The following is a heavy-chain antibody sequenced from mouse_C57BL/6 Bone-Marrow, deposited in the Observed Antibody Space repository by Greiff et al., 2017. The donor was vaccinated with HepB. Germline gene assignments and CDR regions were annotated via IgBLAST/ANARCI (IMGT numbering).Heavy chain of an antibody. Sequence: EVQLVESGPELVKPGASVKIPCKASGYTFTDYNMDWVKQSHGKSLEWIGDINPNNGGTIYNQKFKGKATLTVDKSSSTAYMELRSLTSEDTAVYYCARCSHYYGSLDYWGQGTTLTVSS. J-gene: IGHJ2*01. CDR3: ARCSHYYGSLDY. V-gene: IGHV1-18*01. CDR1: GYTFTDYN. D-gene: IGHD1-1*01. CDR2: INPNNGGT.